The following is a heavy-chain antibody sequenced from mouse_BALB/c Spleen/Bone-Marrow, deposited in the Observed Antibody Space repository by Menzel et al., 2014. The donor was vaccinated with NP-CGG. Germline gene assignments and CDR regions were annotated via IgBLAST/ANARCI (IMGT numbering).Heavy chain of an antibody. D-gene: IGHD2-10*01. V-gene: IGHV1-14*01. CDR1: GYTFTSYV. J-gene: IGHJ4*01. Sequence: VQLQQPGPELVKPGASVKMSCEASGYTFTSYVMHWVKQKPGQGLEWIGYINLYNDGTKYNEKFKGKATLTSDKSSSTAYMEVSSLTSEDSAVYYRARPYYGNYDAMDHWGQGTSVTVSS. CDR3: ARPYYGNYDAMDH. CDR2: INLYNDGT.